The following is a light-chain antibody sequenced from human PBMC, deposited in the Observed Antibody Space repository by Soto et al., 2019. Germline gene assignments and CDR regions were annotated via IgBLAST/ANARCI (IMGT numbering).Light chain of an antibody. CDR1: QTVTNNY. CDR3: KQYDSSYT. CDR2: GAS. J-gene: IGKJ2*01. V-gene: IGKV3-20*01. Sequence: EIVLTQSPGTLSLSPGERATLSCRASQTVTNNYLAWYQQKPSQAPRLVMSGASNRATGIPDRFSGGGSETDFTLTISRLEPEDFAVYYCKQYDSSYTFGQGTKLEIK.